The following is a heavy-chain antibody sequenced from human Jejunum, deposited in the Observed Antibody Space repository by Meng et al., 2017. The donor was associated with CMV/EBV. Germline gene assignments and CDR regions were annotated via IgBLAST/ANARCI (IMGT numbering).Heavy chain of an antibody. CDR2: INPTGGST. Sequence: KASGYTLTTYHMHWLRQAPGQGLEWMGIINPTGGSTSYAQKFQGRVTMTRDTSTNTVYLELSSLRSDDTAVYYCARVLVAGRAEYHYWGQGTLVTDSS. J-gene: IGHJ4*02. CDR3: ARVLVAGRAEYHY. CDR1: GYTLTTYH. D-gene: IGHD6-19*01. V-gene: IGHV1-46*01.